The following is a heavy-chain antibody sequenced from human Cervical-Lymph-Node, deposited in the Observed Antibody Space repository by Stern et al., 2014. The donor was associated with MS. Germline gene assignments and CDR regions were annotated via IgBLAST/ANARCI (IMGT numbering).Heavy chain of an antibody. CDR2: SRDYNGDT. V-gene: IGHV1-18*01. D-gene: IGHD2-21*01. CDR3: AQSLAYYGMDV. Sequence: QVQLVESGPEVKKPGASVKVSCKAYGSTFPTYGIYWVRQAPGQGLGWMGWSRDYNGDTNSAQKFQGRVTMTKDTSTNTAYMELRSLTSDDTAVYYCAQSLAYYGMDVWGQGTTVTVSS. CDR1: GSTFPTYG. J-gene: IGHJ6*02.